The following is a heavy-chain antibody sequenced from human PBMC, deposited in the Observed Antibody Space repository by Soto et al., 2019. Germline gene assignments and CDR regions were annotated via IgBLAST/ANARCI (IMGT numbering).Heavy chain of an antibody. CDR3: ARDDMLLVRGVIEHYYGLDV. Sequence: QLVESGGGLVKPGGSLRLSCVASGFTFRDYSLNWVRQAPGKGLESVSGISESGDSTFYAGSVKGRFTVSRDNAKNSVFLDMRSLRAEDTAVYYGARDDMLLVRGVIEHYYGLDVWGQGTTVTVS. CDR1: GFTFRDYS. V-gene: IGHV3-21*01. J-gene: IGHJ6*02. D-gene: IGHD3-10*01. CDR2: ISESGDST.